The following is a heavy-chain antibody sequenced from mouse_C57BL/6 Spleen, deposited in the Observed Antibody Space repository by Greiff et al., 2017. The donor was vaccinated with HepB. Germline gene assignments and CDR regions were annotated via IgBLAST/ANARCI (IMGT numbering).Heavy chain of an antibody. CDR2: IYPGDGDT. CDR3: ASQFITTDVATTSVYAMGY. V-gene: IGHV1-82*01. Sequence: VKLMESGPELVKPGASVKISCKASGYAFSSSWMNWVKQRPGKGLEWIGRIYPGDGDTNYNGKFKGKATLTADKSSSTAYMQLSSPTSEDSAVYIWASQFITTDVATTSVYAMGYWGQGTSVTVSS. D-gene: IGHD1-1*01. J-gene: IGHJ4*01. CDR1: GYAFSSSW.